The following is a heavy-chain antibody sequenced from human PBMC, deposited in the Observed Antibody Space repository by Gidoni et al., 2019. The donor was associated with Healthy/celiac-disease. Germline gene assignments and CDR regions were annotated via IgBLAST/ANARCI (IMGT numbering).Heavy chain of an antibody. Sequence: EVELVESGGGLVQPGGSLRLSCAAYGCTLSDHYMDWVRQAPGKGLEWVGRTRNKANSYTTEYAASVKGRFTTSRVDSKNSLYLQMNSLKTEDTAVYYCARAYCSSTSCYFDYWGQGTLVTVSS. CDR2: TRNKANSYTT. CDR1: GCTLSDHY. J-gene: IGHJ4*02. D-gene: IGHD2-2*01. CDR3: ARAYCSSTSCYFDY. V-gene: IGHV3-72*01.